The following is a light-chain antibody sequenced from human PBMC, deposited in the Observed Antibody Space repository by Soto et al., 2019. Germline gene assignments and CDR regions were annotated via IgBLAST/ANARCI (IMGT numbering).Light chain of an antibody. CDR2: DAS. CDR3: QQYSSFSRT. Sequence: DSQMTQSPSTLSASVGDRVTLTCRASQSISSRLAWYQQKPGKAPKLLIYDASSLESGVPSRFSGSGSGTEFTLTISSLQPDDFATYYCQQYSSFSRTFGQGTKVDIK. J-gene: IGKJ1*01. V-gene: IGKV1-5*01. CDR1: QSISSR.